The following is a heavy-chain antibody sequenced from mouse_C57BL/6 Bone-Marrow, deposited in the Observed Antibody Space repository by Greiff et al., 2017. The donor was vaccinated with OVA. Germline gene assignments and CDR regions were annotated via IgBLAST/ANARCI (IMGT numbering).Heavy chain of an antibody. CDR1: GYAFSSYW. V-gene: IGHV1-80*01. CDR2: IYPGDGYT. Sequence: QVQLQQSGAELVKPGASVEISCKASGYAFSSYWMTWVKQRPGKGLEWIGQIYPGDGYTNYHGKFKGKATLPADKASSPACMQISGVTSEDYAVYFCARGYFWGQGTTLTVSS. J-gene: IGHJ2*01. CDR3: ARGYF.